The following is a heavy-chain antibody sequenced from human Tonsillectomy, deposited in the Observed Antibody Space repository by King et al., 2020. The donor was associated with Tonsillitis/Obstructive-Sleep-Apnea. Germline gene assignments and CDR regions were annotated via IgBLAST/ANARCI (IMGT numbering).Heavy chain of an antibody. J-gene: IGHJ4*02. V-gene: IGHV4-39*01. CDR2: IYYSGST. Sequence: QLQESGPGLVKPSETLSLTCTVSGGSISSSSYYWGWIRQPPGKGLEWIGSIYYSGSTYYNPSLKSRVTISVDTSKNQFSLKLSSVTAADTAVYYCATVYGSGGWGLSWGQGTLVTVSS. CDR3: ATVYGSGGWGLS. D-gene: IGHD3-10*01. CDR1: GGSISSSSYY.